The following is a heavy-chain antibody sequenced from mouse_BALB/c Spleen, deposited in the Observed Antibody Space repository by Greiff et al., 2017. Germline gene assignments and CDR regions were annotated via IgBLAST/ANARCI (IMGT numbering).Heavy chain of an antibody. CDR2: IWAGGST. CDR3: ARDLRGLGDY. J-gene: IGHJ4*01. V-gene: IGHV2-9*02. CDR1: GFSLTSYG. D-gene: IGHD1-1*01. Sequence: QVQLKQSGPGLVAPSQSLSITCTVSGFSLTSYGVHWVRQPPGKGLEWLGVIWAGGSTNYNSALMSRLSISKDNSKSQVFLKMNSLQTDDTAMYYCARDLRGLGDYWGQGTSVTVSS.